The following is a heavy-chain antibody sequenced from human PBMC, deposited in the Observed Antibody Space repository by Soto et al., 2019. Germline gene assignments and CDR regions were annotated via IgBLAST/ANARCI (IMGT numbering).Heavy chain of an antibody. J-gene: IGHJ4*02. V-gene: IGHV1-8*01. CDR2: MNPNRGNT. Sequence: QVQLVQSGAEVKKSGASVKVSCKASGYTFTSYDINWVRQATRQGLEWKGWMNPNRGNTGYAQKFQGRVTITRTTSISTAYTELSSLRSEATAVYYCARTLYADNVDYWGQGTLVTVSS. CDR1: GYTFTSYD. CDR3: ARTLYADNVDY. D-gene: IGHD2-2*02.